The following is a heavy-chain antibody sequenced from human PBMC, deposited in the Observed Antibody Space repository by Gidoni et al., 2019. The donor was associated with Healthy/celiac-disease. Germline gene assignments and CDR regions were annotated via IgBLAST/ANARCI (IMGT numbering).Heavy chain of an antibody. V-gene: IGHV3-20*04. CDR1: GFTFDDSG. CDR2: INWNGCSK. CDR3: ARGDHSVRGVTPWYFDY. Sequence: EVQLVESGGGVVRPGGSLRLSCAASGFTFDDSGMSWVRQAPGKGLEWVSGINWNGCSKGYAGSVKGRFTISRDNAKNPLYLQMNSLRAEDTALYYCARGDHSVRGVTPWYFDYWGQGTLVTVSS. J-gene: IGHJ4*02. D-gene: IGHD3-10*01.